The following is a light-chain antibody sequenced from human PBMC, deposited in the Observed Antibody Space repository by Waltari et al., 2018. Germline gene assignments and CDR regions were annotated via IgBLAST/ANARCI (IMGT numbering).Light chain of an antibody. Sequence: DIVMTQSPDSLAVSLGERATINCRSSQSVLYSSNNKNFLAWYQQKPGQPPKLLIYWASARASWVPDRFSGSGSVTDFTLTISSLQAEDVAVYYCQQYYSNPPTFGQGTKLEI. J-gene: IGKJ2*01. CDR3: QQYYSNPPT. CDR2: WAS. CDR1: QSVLYSSNNKNF. V-gene: IGKV4-1*01.